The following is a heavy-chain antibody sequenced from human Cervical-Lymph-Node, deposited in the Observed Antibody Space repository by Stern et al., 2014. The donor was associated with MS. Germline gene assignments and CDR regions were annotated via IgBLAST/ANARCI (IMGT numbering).Heavy chain of an antibody. D-gene: IGHD3-9*01. CDR3: ARGIGLQYFDYSLRPPFDY. CDR1: GYTFTGYY. CDR2: INPNNGGT. Sequence: QVQLVQSGAEVKKPGASVKVSCKASGYTFTGYYLHWVRQAPGQGLEWMAWINPNNGGTIYAQNFQGRVTMTRDTSISTAYMELSRLKSDDTALYYCARGIGLQYFDYSLRPPFDYWGQGTLVTVSS. J-gene: IGHJ4*02. V-gene: IGHV1-2*02.